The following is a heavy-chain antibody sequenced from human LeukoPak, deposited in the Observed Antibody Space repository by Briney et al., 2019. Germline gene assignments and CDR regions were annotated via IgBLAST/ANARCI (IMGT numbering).Heavy chain of an antibody. CDR3: ATDHKVRGIFDY. D-gene: IGHD3-10*01. V-gene: IGHV1-69-2*01. CDR2: VDPEDGET. J-gene: IGHJ4*02. CDR1: GYTFTDYY. Sequence: GASVKVSCKASGYTFTDYYMHWVQQAPGKGLEWMGRVDPEDGETIYAEKFRGRVTITADTSTDTAYMELSSLRSEDTAVYYCATDHKVRGIFDYWGQGTLVSVSS.